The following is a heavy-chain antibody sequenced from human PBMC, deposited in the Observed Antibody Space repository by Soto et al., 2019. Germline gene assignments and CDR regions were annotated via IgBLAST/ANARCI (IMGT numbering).Heavy chain of an antibody. J-gene: IGHJ6*03. V-gene: IGHV1-69*02. Sequence: QVQLVQSGAEVRKPGSSVKVSCEASGGSFISYIFTWVRQAPGQGLELMGRSIPIQGRADYALKFQDRVTITADRSTQTVYMEQRSLRPEDTALYYCAKSLVFVDHAYMDVWGKGTTVTVSS. CDR1: GGSFISYI. CDR2: SIPIQGRA. CDR3: AKSLVFVDHAYMDV. D-gene: IGHD3-9*01.